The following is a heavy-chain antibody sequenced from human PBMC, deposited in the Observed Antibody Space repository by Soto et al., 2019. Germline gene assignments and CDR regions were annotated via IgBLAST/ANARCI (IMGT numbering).Heavy chain of an antibody. V-gene: IGHV1-69*13. CDR1: GGTFSSHS. CDR3: AREVGYGDFPAALLD. CDR2: IVTLFGTA. D-gene: IGHD4-17*01. J-gene: IGHJ4*02. Sequence: SVKVSCKASGGTFSSHSINWVRQAPGQGLEWMGGIVTLFGTANYAQNFQGRVTITADQSTSTVYMDLSSLRSDDTAVYYCAREVGYGDFPAALLDWGQGTLVTVSS.